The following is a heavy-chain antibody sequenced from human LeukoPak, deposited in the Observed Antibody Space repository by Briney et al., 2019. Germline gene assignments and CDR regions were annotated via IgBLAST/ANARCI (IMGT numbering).Heavy chain of an antibody. J-gene: IGHJ4*02. D-gene: IGHD3-9*01. CDR3: AKVRDILTGYYRSHDFDY. Sequence: GGSLRLSCAASGFTFSSYSMNWVRQAPGKGLEWVSSISSSSSYIYYADSVKGRFTISRDNSKNTLYLQMNSLRAEDTAVYYCAKVRDILTGYYRSHDFDYWGQGTLVTVSS. CDR2: ISSSSSYI. CDR1: GFTFSSYS. V-gene: IGHV3-21*04.